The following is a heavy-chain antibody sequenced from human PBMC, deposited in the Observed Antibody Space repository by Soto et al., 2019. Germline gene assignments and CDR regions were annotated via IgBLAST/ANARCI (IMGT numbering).Heavy chain of an antibody. V-gene: IGHV4-34*01. Sequence: QVQLQQWGAGLLKPSETLSLTCAVYGGSFSGYYWSWIRQPPGKGLEWIGEINHSGSTNYNPSLKSRVNISVDKSKNQFSLKLSSVTAADTAVYYCARVGYYYGSGSYLYYYYYYMDVWGKGTTVTVSS. D-gene: IGHD3-10*01. CDR3: ARVGYYYGSGSYLYYYYYYMDV. CDR2: INHSGST. J-gene: IGHJ6*03. CDR1: GGSFSGYY.